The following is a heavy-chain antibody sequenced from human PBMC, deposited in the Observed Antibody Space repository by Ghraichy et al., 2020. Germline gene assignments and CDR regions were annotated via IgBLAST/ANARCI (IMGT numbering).Heavy chain of an antibody. J-gene: IGHJ4*02. CDR1: GFTFSGYA. CDR2: IINSGDT. CDR3: AKAGRGWNYVDY. V-gene: IGHV3-23*01. D-gene: IGHD2-15*01. Sequence: LTCAASGFTFSGYAMTWVRQAPGKGLEWVSTIINSGDTYHADSVKGRFTISRDNSKNTLYLQMNSLRAEDTALYYCAKAGRGWNYVDYWGQGTLVTVSS.